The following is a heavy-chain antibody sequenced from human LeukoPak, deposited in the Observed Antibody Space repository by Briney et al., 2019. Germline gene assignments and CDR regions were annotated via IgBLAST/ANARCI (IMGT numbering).Heavy chain of an antibody. V-gene: IGHV3-53*01. CDR1: GFTFSSYS. D-gene: IGHD1-26*01. CDR2: IYSDGST. Sequence: GGSLRLSCAASGFTFSSYSMNWVRQAPGKGLEWVSVIYSDGSTYYADSVKGRFTISRDNSKNTLDLQMTGLRAEDTAVYYCARDRGRARDSPWFDYWGQGTLVTVSS. CDR3: ARDRGRARDSPWFDY. J-gene: IGHJ4*02.